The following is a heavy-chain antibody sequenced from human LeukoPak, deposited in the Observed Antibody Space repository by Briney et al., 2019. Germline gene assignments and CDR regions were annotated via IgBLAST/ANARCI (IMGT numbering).Heavy chain of an antibody. CDR3: ARDDYDHVWGSSFFVY. V-gene: IGHV3-7*03. CDR2: IKQDGSEK. D-gene: IGHD3-16*01. CDR1: GFTFSSYW. Sequence: GGSLRLSCAASGFTFSSYWMSWVRQAPGKGLEWVANIKQDGSEKYYVDSVKGRFTISRDNAKNSLYLQMNSLRAEDTAVYYCARDDYDHVWGSSFFVYWGQGTLVTVSS. J-gene: IGHJ4*02.